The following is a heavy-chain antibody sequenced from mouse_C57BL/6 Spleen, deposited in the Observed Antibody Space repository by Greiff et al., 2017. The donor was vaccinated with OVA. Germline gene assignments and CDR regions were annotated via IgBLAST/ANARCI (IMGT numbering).Heavy chain of an antibody. D-gene: IGHD2-3*01. V-gene: IGHV1-72*01. J-gene: IGHJ4*01. Sequence: QVTLKVSVAELVRPGASVKLSCTASGFNIKNTYMHWVKQRPGRGLEWIGRIDPNSGGTKYNEKFKSKATLTVDKPSSTAYMQLSSLTSEDSAVYYCARGDGYHEAMDYWGQGTSVTVSS. CDR1: GFNIKNTY. CDR3: ARGDGYHEAMDY. CDR2: IDPNSGGT.